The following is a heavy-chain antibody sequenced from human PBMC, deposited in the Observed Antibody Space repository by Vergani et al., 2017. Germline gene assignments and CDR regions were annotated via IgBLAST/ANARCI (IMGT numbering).Heavy chain of an antibody. D-gene: IGHD6-13*01. CDR1: GFTFSSYW. CDR2: IKQDGSEK. V-gene: IGHV3-7*01. CDR3: ARSYSSSWYYYYGMDV. J-gene: IGHJ6*02. Sequence: EVQLVESGGGLVQPGGSLRLSCAASGFTFSSYWMSWVRQAPGKGLERVANIKQDGSEKYYVDSVKGRFTISRDNAKNSLYLQMNSLRAEDTAVYYCARSYSSSWYYYYGMDVWGQGTTVTVSS.